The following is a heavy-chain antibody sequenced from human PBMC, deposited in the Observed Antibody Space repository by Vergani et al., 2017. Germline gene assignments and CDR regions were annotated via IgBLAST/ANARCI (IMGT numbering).Heavy chain of an antibody. Sequence: QVQLVESGGGVVQPGRSLRLSCAASGFTFSSYGMHWVRQAPGKGLEWVAVIWYDGSNKYYADSVQGRFTISRDNSKNTLYVQMNSLRAEDTAVYYCAREFKGVGATRSSAFDIWGQGTMVTVSS. CDR2: IWYDGSNK. D-gene: IGHD1-26*01. CDR1: GFTFSSYG. CDR3: AREFKGVGATRSSAFDI. J-gene: IGHJ3*02. V-gene: IGHV3-33*01.